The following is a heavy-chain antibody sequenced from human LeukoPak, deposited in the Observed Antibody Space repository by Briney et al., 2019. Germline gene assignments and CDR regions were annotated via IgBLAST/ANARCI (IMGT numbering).Heavy chain of an antibody. Sequence: SETLSLTCTVSGGSISSYYWSWIRQPPGKGLEWIGYISYSGSSNYNPSLKSRVTISVDTSKNQFSLKVSSVTAADSAVYYCARWPRERNRITVTNYYYYMDVWGRGTTVTVSS. CDR1: GGSISSYY. CDR2: ISYSGSS. CDR3: ARWPRERNRITVTNYYYYMDV. D-gene: IGHD4-11*01. J-gene: IGHJ6*03. V-gene: IGHV4-59*12.